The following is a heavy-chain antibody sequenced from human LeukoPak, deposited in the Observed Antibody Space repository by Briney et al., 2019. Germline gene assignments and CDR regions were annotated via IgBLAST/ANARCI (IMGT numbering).Heavy chain of an antibody. CDR1: GNTFTTYG. V-gene: IGHV1-18*01. CDR3: ARLYSSSWYRVDDY. D-gene: IGHD6-13*01. Sequence: ASVKVSCKVSGNTFTTYGISWVRQAPGQGLEWIGWISPDNGNTNYAQNLQGRVTLTTDTSTSTAYMELRSLRSDDTAVYYCARLYSSSWYRVDDYWGQGTLVTVSS. J-gene: IGHJ4*02. CDR2: ISPDNGNT.